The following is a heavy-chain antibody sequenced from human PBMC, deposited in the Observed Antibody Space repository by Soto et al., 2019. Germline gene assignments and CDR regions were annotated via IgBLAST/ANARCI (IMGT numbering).Heavy chain of an antibody. Sequence: QVQLVESGGGVVQPGRSLRLSCAASGFTYGMHWVRQAPGKGLEWVAVTWYDGSNKYYADSVKGRFTISRDNSKNTRYLQMHNLSAENTAVYYSALGGGGAIRMSYCDYWGQGTLVTVSS. CDR2: TWYDGSNK. D-gene: IGHD3-16*01. V-gene: IGHV3-33*01. CDR3: ALGGGGAIRMSYCDY. CDR1: GFTYG. J-gene: IGHJ4*02.